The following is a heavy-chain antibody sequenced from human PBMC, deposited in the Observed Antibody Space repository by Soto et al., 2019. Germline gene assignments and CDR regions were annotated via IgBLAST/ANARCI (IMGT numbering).Heavy chain of an antibody. CDR2: LYNSGST. CDR1: RGATQSFY. Sequence: SGTPSPPCPLSRGATQSFYLGWIPAAPREGLEWIGYLYNSGSTVYNPSLKSRVTISVDTSKNQFSLKLNSVTAADTAVYYCARDLWGYCGTDCYPLDVWGQGTTVTVSS. V-gene: IGHV4-59*01. CDR3: ARDLWGYCGTDCYPLDV. D-gene: IGHD2-21*02. J-gene: IGHJ6*02.